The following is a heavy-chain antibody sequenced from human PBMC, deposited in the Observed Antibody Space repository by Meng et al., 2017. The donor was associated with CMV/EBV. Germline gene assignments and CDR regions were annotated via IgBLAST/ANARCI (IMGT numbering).Heavy chain of an antibody. D-gene: IGHD3-3*01. Sequence: GESPKIPRTASGFTLGDHSMSWVRQAPGKGLEWGGFIRSKAYGGPTEYAASVKGRFSISRDDSKSITYLQMNNLKTEDTAVYYCTRGYDFWSGYFAGHAFDIWGQGTMVTVSS. CDR3: TRGYDFWSGYFAGHAFDI. J-gene: IGHJ3*02. V-gene: IGHV3-49*04. CDR1: GFTLGDHS. CDR2: IRSKAYGGPT.